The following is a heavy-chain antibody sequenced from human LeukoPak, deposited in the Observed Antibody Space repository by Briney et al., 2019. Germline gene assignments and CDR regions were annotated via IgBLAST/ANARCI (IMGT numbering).Heavy chain of an antibody. CDR2: ISYDGSNK. CDR1: GFIFSNYG. V-gene: IGHV3-30*18. CDR3: ANHLGSGWSFDY. Sequence: PGRSLRLSWAASGFIFSNYGMHWVRQAPGKGLEWVAVISYDGSNKYYADSVKGRFTISRDNSKNTVYLQMNSLRAEDTAVYYCANHLGSGWSFDYWGQGTLVSVSS. D-gene: IGHD6-19*01. J-gene: IGHJ4*02.